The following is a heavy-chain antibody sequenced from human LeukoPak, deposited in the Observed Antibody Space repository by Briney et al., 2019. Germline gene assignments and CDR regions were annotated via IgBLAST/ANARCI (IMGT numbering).Heavy chain of an antibody. CDR3: ARGRIAARPSPQDY. V-gene: IGHV4-34*01. J-gene: IGHJ4*02. CDR2: INHSGST. CDR1: GGSFSGYY. D-gene: IGHD6-6*01. Sequence: SETLSLTCAVYGGSFSGYYWSWIRQPPGKGLEWIGEINHSGSTNYNPSLKSRVTISVDTSKNQFSLKLSSVTAADTAVYYCARGRIAARPSPQDYWGQGTLVTVSS.